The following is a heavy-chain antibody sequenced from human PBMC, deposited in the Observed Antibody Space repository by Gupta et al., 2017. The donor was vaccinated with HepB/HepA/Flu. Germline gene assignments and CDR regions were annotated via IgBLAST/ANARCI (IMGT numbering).Heavy chain of an antibody. V-gene: IGHV3-33*01. CDR1: GFTFSSYG. D-gene: IGHD1-26*01. CDR3: ARVRGSYLFYYYGMDV. Sequence: QVQLVESGGGVVQPGRSLRLSCAASGFTFSSYGMHWVRQAPGKGLEWVAVIWCDGSNKYYADSVKERLTINRDNYKNTLYLQMNSRRAEDTAVYYCARVRGSYLFYYYGMDVWGQGTTVTVSS. CDR2: IWCDGSNK. J-gene: IGHJ6*02.